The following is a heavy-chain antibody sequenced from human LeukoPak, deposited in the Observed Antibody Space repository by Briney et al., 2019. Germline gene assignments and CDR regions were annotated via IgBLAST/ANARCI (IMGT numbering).Heavy chain of an antibody. Sequence: GGSLRLSCAASGFTFSSYWMSWVRQAPGKGLEWVANIKQDGSQKYYVDSVKGRFSISRDNAKNSLYLQMNSLRAEDTAVYYCAKTGAVAYSSVVYWGQGTLVTVSS. D-gene: IGHD1-14*01. CDR1: GFTFSSYW. J-gene: IGHJ4*02. CDR3: AKTGAVAYSSVVY. CDR2: IKQDGSQK. V-gene: IGHV3-7*01.